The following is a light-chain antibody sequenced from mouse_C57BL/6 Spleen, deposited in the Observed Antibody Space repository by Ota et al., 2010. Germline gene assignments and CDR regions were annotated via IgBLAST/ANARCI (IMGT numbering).Light chain of an antibody. CDR3: QHFWSTPLT. Sequence: DIHDDSRLPTLPTLSSXGRNCHHHMSSKWEYSQLFSMVSAENXEKSPQLLVYNAKTLADGVPSRFSGSGSGTQYSLKINSLQPEDFGSYYCQHFWSTPLTFGAGTKLELK. J-gene: IGKJ5*01. CDR2: NAK. CDR1: EYSQL. V-gene: IGKV12-41*01.